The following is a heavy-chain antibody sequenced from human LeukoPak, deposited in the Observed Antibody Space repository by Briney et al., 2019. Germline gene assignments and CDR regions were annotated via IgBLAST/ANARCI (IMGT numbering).Heavy chain of an antibody. Sequence: GGSLRLSCAASGFTFSSYGMSWVRRAPGKGLEWVSAISGSGGSTYYADSVKGRFTISRDNSKNTLYLQMNSLRAEDTAVYYCATLTRGYYDSSGNPDYWGQGTLVTVSS. J-gene: IGHJ4*02. CDR3: ATLTRGYYDSSGNPDY. D-gene: IGHD3-22*01. CDR1: GFTFSSYG. CDR2: ISGSGGST. V-gene: IGHV3-23*01.